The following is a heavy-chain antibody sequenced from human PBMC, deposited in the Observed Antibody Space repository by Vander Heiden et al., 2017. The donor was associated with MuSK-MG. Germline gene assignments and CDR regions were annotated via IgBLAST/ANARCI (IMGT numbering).Heavy chain of an antibody. CDR2: IMGSGDKT. Sequence: EVQLLESGGGLIQPGGSLRLPCAASGFTFKPWAMTWVRQAPGKGLEWVSAIMGSGDKTFYADSVRGRFTISRDNSKNTGYLEMNSLRAEETAVYYCAKTVCISKFEDDAFDMWGQGTVVTVSP. D-gene: IGHD1-20*01. CDR3: AKTVCISKFEDDAFDM. J-gene: IGHJ3*02. V-gene: IGHV3-23*01. CDR1: GFTFKPWA.